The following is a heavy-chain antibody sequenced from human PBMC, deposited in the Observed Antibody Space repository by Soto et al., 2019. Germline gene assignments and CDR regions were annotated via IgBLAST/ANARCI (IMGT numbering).Heavy chain of an antibody. CDR2: VNGDGSST. Sequence: EVQLVESGGGLVQPGGSLRLSCAASGFTFSNYWMHWVRQVPGKGLVWVSRVNGDGSSTFYADSVKGRFTISRDNAENTVFLQMNSLRADDTAVYYCARDNWNTVWGQGTMVTVSS. J-gene: IGHJ3*01. D-gene: IGHD1-20*01. CDR3: ARDNWNTV. CDR1: GFTFSNYW. V-gene: IGHV3-74*01.